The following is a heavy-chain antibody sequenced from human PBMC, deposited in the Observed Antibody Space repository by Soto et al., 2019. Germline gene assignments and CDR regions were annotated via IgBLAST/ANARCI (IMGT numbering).Heavy chain of an antibody. V-gene: IGHV3-66*01. CDR2: IYNDGST. J-gene: IGHJ4*02. CDR1: GFILSTSY. CDR3: ARDSYTRY. Sequence: EMQLVESGGGLVQHGGSLRLSCAASGFILSTSYMSWVRQAPGKGLEWVSIIYNDGSTYYADSVKGRFTVSRDDSKNTLYLQILSLRAEDTAVYYCARDSYTRYWGQGTLVTVSS. D-gene: IGHD4-4*01.